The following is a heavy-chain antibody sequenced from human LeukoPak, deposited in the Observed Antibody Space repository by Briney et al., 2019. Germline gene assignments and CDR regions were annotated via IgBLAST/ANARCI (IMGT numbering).Heavy chain of an antibody. CDR1: GGSIRSSYYY. CDR3: ARHYGT. CDR2: IYDSGST. J-gene: IGHJ5*02. V-gene: IGHV4-39*01. D-gene: IGHD1-26*01. Sequence: KPSETLSLTCTVSGGSIRSSYYYWGWIRQPPGKGLEGIGSIYDSGSTYYNPSLKSRVTISVDTSKNQFSLKLNSVTAADTAVYYCARHYGTWGKGTLVTVSS.